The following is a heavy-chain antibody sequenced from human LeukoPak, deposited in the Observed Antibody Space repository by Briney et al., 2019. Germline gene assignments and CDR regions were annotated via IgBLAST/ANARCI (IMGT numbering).Heavy chain of an antibody. CDR1: GFTFSSYA. V-gene: IGHV3-64*01. Sequence: GGSLRLSCAASGFTFSSYAMHWVRQAPGKGLEYVSAISSNGGSTYYANSVKGRFTISRDNSKNTLYLQMGSLRAEDMAVYYCASRVQGYWGQGTLATVSS. CDR2: ISSNGGST. J-gene: IGHJ4*02. CDR3: ASRVQGY.